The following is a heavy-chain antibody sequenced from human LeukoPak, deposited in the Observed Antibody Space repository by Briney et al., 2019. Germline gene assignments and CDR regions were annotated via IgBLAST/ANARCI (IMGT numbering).Heavy chain of an antibody. CDR2: INSDGSST. CDR1: GFTFSSYR. D-gene: IGHD6-19*01. J-gene: IGHJ4*02. CDR3: ARIGYSNGWYYFDY. Sequence: GGSLRLSCAASGFTFSSYRMHWVRQAPGKGLVWVSRINSDGSSTDYADSVKGRFTISRDNAKNTLYLQMNSLRVEDTAVYYCARIGYSNGWYYFDYWGQGTLVTVSS. V-gene: IGHV3-74*01.